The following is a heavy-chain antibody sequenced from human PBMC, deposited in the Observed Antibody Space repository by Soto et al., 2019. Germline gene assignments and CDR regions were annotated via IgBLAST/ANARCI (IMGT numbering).Heavy chain of an antibody. D-gene: IGHD3-3*01. CDR2: IWYDGSDK. CDR1: GLPFSVYG. V-gene: IGHV3-33*01. CDR3: ASQYDFWSGSGF. Sequence: QVQLVESGGGVVQPGRSLRLSCAASGLPFSVYGMHWVRKAPGKGLEWVAVIWYDGSDKYYADSVKCRFTISRDNSKNTLYLQMNSLRAEDTAVYYCASQYDFWSGSGFWGQGTLVTVSS. J-gene: IGHJ4*02.